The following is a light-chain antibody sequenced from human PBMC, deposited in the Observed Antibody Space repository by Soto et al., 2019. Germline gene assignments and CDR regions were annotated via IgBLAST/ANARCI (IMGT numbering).Light chain of an antibody. J-gene: IGKJ1*01. V-gene: IGKV3-20*01. CDR3: QQYGSSGT. Sequence: VLTRSPGTLSLSIGERATLSCRASQSVSNNYLAWYQQKPGQAPRLLIYGASNRATGIPDRFSGSGSGTDFTLTISRMEPEDFAVYYCQQYGSSGTFGQGTKVDIK. CDR2: GAS. CDR1: QSVSNNY.